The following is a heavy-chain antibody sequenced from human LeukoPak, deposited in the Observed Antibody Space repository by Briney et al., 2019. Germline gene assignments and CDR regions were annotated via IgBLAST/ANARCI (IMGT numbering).Heavy chain of an antibody. V-gene: IGHV3-21*01. D-gene: IGHD1-26*01. Sequence: PRGSLRLSCAASGFTFSSYSMNWVRQAPEKGLEWVSSISSSSSYIYYADAVKGRFTISRDNAKNSLYLQMNSLRAEDTAVYYCARDRGSGSYYPPHDAFDIWGQGTLVTVSS. J-gene: IGHJ3*02. CDR2: ISSSSSYI. CDR1: GFTFSSYS. CDR3: ARDRGSGSYYPPHDAFDI.